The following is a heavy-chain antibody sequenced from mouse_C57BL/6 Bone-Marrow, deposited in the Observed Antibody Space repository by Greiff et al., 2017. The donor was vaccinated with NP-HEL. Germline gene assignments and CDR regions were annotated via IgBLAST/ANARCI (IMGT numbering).Heavy chain of an antibody. CDR2: IYPGSGST. CDR1: GYTFTSYW. Sequence: VQLQQPGAELVKPGASVKMSCKASGYTFTSYWITWVKQRPGQGLEWIGDIYPGSGSTNYNEKLKSKATLTVDTSSSTAYMQLSSLTSEDSAVYYCAREGGITTGAMDYWGQGTSVTVSS. D-gene: IGHD1-1*01. CDR3: AREGGITTGAMDY. J-gene: IGHJ4*01. V-gene: IGHV1-55*01.